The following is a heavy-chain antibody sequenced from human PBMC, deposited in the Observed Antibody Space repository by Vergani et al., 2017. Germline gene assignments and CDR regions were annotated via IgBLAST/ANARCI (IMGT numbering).Heavy chain of an antibody. D-gene: IGHD4-17*01. CDR2: IIPSLATT. V-gene: IGHV1-69*11. CDR3: ARGAYGDYLFYYYYYMDV. J-gene: IGHJ6*03. CDR1: GGTFSSYA. Sequence: QVQLVQSGAEVKKPGSSVKVSCKASGGTFSSYALNWVRQAPGQGLEWMGSIIPSLATTIYAQKFQGRVTITADESTSTAYMELSSLKSEDTAVFYCARGAYGDYLFYYYYYMDVWGKGTTVTVSS.